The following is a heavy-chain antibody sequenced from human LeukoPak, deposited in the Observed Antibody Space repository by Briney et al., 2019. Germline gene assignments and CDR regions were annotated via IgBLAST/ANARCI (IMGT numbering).Heavy chain of an antibody. D-gene: IGHD1-1*01. V-gene: IGHV3-23*01. CDR1: HLNLSSYA. CDR2: LKGSGGST. CDR3: AKSRSGSANWALQIFDN. J-gene: IGHJ4*02. Sequence: RSLSLPCAASHLNLSSYALSWTRPAPGKWLEWISALKGSGGSTYYADYVKGRFIISRDNSNNTLFVQMNSLRAEDTAVYYCAKSRSGSANWALQIFDNWGQGALVTVSS.